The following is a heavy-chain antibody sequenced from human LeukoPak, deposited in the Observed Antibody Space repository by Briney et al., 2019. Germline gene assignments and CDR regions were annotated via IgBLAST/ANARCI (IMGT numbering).Heavy chain of an antibody. J-gene: IGHJ4*02. CDR1: GYGFTNYW. CDR2: IYPGDSDI. Sequence: GASLQISCKGSGYGFTNYWIGWVRQLPGKGLEWMGIIYPGDSDIRYSPSFQGQVTISADKSINTAYLQWSSLKASDTAMYYCARHGLVPAAYWGQGTLVTVSS. CDR3: ARHGLVPAAY. V-gene: IGHV5-51*01. D-gene: IGHD2-2*01.